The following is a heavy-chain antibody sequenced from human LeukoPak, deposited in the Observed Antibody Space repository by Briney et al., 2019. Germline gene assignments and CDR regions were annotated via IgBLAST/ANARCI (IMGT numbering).Heavy chain of an antibody. V-gene: IGHV3-30*18. Sequence: QPGGSLRLSCAASGFTFSSYGMHWVRQAPGKGLEWVAVISYDGSNKYYADSVKGRFTISRDNSKNTLYLQMNSLRAEDTAVYYCAKDQLAPYFDYWGQGTLVSV. J-gene: IGHJ4*01. CDR3: AKDQLAPYFDY. D-gene: IGHD5-18*01. CDR1: GFTFSSYG. CDR2: ISYDGSNK.